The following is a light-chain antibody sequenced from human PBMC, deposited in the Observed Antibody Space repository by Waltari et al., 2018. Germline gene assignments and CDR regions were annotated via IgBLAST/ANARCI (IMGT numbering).Light chain of an antibody. CDR3: QQLYLYPLT. CDR1: QGVSSY. V-gene: IGKV1-9*01. J-gene: IGKJ4*01. CDR2: AAS. Sequence: IQLTQSPSSLSAFVGDRVTITCLASQGVSSYLAWYQQKPGKAPNLLIYAASTLQRGVPSRFSGSGSGTDFTLTISSLQPEDFATYYCQQLYLYPLTFGGGTKVEIK.